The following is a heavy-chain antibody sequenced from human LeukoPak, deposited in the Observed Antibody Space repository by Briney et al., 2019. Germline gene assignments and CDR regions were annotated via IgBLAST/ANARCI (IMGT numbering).Heavy chain of an antibody. V-gene: IGHV4-30-2*01. CDR2: IYHSVST. CDR3: ARGSRSSTSGHFDY. Sequence: PSQTLSLTCAVSGGSISSVGYSWSWIRQPPGKGLEWIGYIYHSVSTYYNPSLKSRVTISVDRSTNQFSLKLSSVTAADTAVYYCARGSRSSTSGHFDYWGQGTLVTVSS. D-gene: IGHD2-2*01. J-gene: IGHJ4*02. CDR1: GGSISSVGYS.